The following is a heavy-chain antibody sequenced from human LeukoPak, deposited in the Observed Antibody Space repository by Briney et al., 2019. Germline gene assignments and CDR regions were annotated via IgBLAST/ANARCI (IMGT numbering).Heavy chain of an antibody. CDR1: GYTLTELS. V-gene: IGHV1-24*01. J-gene: IGHJ4*02. CDR2: FDPEDGET. Sequence: GASVKVSCKVSGYTLTELSLHWVRQAPGKGLEWMGGFDPEDGETIYAQKFQGRVTMTEDTSTDTAYMELSSLRSEDTAVYYCATRSSSGSYLGFYDYWGQGTLVTVSS. CDR3: ATRSSSGSYLGFYDY. D-gene: IGHD1-26*01.